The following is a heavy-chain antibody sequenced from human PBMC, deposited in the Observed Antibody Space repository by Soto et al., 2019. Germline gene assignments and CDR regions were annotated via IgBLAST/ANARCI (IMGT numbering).Heavy chain of an antibody. CDR3: ASLGLGQWLGKNYYGMDV. V-gene: IGHV4-59*01. CDR2: IYYSGST. D-gene: IGHD6-19*01. CDR1: GGSISSYY. J-gene: IGHJ6*02. Sequence: PSETLSLTCTVSGGSISSYYWSWIRQPPGKGLEWIGYIYYSGSTNYNPSLKSRVTISVDTSKNQFSLKLSSVTAADTAVYYCASLGLGQWLGKNYYGMDVWGQGTTVTVSS.